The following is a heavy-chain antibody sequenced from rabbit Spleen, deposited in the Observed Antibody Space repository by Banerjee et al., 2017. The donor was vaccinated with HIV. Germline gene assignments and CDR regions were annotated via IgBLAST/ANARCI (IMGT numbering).Heavy chain of an antibody. D-gene: IGHD1-1*01. V-gene: IGHV1S45*01. J-gene: IGHJ4*01. Sequence: QEQLVESGGGLVQPEGSLTLTCTVSGFSFSSDYYMCWVRQAPGKGLEWIACINAITGKAVYASWAKGRFTFSKTSSTTVTLQMTSLTAADTATYFCARDLDAVIGWNFGWWGPGTLVTVS. CDR2: INAITGKA. CDR3: ARDLDAVIGWNFGW. CDR1: GFSFSSDYY.